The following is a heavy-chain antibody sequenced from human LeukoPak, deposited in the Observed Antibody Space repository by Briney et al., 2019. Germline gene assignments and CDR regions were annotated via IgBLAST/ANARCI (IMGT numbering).Heavy chain of an antibody. Sequence: PGGSLRLSCAASGFTFNSYAMGWVRQAPGKGLEWVSSISGSGGSTYYADSVKGRFTISRDNSKNTLYLQMNSLRAEDTAVYYCAKDDDSSGFGYFDYWGQGTLVTVSS. J-gene: IGHJ4*02. CDR1: GFTFNSYA. CDR2: ISGSGGST. V-gene: IGHV3-23*01. D-gene: IGHD3-22*01. CDR3: AKDDDSSGFGYFDY.